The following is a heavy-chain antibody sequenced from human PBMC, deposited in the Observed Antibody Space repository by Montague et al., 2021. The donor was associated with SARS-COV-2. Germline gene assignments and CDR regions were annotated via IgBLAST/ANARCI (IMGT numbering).Heavy chain of an antibody. CDR2: IYYSGST. V-gene: IGHV4-31*03. D-gene: IGHD3-22*01. Sequence: TLSLTCTVSGGSISSGGYYWSWIRQPPGKGLEWIGYIYYSGSTYYNPSLKSRVTISVDPSKNQFSLKLSSVTAADTAVYYCARATRSIVVLNWFDPWGQGTLVTVSS. CDR1: GGSISSGGYY. CDR3: ARATRSIVVLNWFDP. J-gene: IGHJ5*02.